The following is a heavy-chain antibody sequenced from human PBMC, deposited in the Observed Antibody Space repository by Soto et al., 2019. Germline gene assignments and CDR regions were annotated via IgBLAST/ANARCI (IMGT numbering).Heavy chain of an antibody. CDR1: GGTFNTYT. J-gene: IGHJ4*02. Sequence: SVKVSCKASGGTFNTYTINWLRQAPGRGLEWVGQVVPMYDSVNYAETFQGRVTTTVDKSTNTADMELTSLRSHDTALYFCASWRSYSGSYCFDYWGQGTLVTVSS. V-gene: IGHV1-69*06. D-gene: IGHD1-26*01. CDR2: VVPMYDSV. CDR3: ASWRSYSGSYCFDY.